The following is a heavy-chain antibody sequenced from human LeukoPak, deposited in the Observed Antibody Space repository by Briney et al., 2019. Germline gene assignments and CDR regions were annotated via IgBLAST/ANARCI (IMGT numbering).Heavy chain of an antibody. CDR2: IYHSGST. J-gene: IGHJ5*02. Sequence: SETLSLTCAVSGYSISSGYYWGWIRQPPGKCLEWIGNIYHSGSTDYNPSLKSRLTISVDTSKNQFSLKLNSVTAADTAIYYCARVTLVRGVSNCFDPWGQGTLVTVSS. CDR1: GYSISSGYY. CDR3: ARVTLVRGVSNCFDP. V-gene: IGHV4-38-2*01. D-gene: IGHD3-10*01.